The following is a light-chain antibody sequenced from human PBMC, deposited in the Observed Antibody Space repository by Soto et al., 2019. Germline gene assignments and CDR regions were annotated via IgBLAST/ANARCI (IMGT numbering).Light chain of an antibody. J-gene: IGKJ4*01. CDR2: DAS. CDR1: QDISNY. Sequence: DIQMTQSPYSLSASLGDSVTITCQASQDISNYLNWYQQKPGKAPKLLIYDASNLETGVPSRFSGSGSGTDFTFTISSLQPEDIATYYCQQYDNLPLTFGGGTKVDI. CDR3: QQYDNLPLT. V-gene: IGKV1-33*01.